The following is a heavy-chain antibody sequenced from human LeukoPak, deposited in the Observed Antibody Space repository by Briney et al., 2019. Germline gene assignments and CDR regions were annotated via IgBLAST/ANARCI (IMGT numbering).Heavy chain of an antibody. D-gene: IGHD2-2*01. Sequence: ASETLSLTCTVSGGSISSSSYYWGWIRQPPGKGLEWIGSIYYSGSTYYNPSLKSRVTISVDTSKNQFSLKLSSVTAADTAVYYCARDARVVPAATNWFDPWGQGTLVTVSS. CDR3: ARDARVVPAATNWFDP. CDR1: GGSISSSSYY. J-gene: IGHJ5*02. V-gene: IGHV4-39*07. CDR2: IYYSGST.